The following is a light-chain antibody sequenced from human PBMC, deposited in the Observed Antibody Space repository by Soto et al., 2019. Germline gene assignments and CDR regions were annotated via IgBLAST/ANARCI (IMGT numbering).Light chain of an antibody. Sequence: QSVLTQPPSVSGAPGQRVTISCTGSSSNIGAGYDVHWYQQLPGTAPKLLIYDNNNRPSGVPGRFSGSKSGTSASLAITGLQAEDEADYYCQSYDSSLSASYFSGTGTKVTVL. J-gene: IGLJ1*01. CDR2: DNN. V-gene: IGLV1-40*01. CDR3: QSYDSSLSASYF. CDR1: SSNIGAGYD.